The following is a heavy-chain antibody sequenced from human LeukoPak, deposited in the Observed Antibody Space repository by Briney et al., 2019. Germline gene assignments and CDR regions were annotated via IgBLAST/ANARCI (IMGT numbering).Heavy chain of an antibody. D-gene: IGHD2-21*02. CDR2: IYHSGST. Sequence: SETLSLTCAVSGYSISSGYYWGWIGQPPGKGLDGIGSIYHSGSTYYKPSLKSPVTISVDTSKNQFSMKLSSVTAADTAVYYCASDCGGDCYNSDYWGQGTLVTVSS. V-gene: IGHV4-38-2*01. CDR1: GYSISSGYY. J-gene: IGHJ4*02. CDR3: ASDCGGDCYNSDY.